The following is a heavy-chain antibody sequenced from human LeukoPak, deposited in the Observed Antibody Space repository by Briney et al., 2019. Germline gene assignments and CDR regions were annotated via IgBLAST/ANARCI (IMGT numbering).Heavy chain of an antibody. CDR3: ARDNFPSLVVVAANNWFDP. CDR2: IKQDGSEK. Sequence: GGSLRLSCAASGFTFSSYWMSWVRQAPGKGLEWVANIKQDGSEKYYVDSVKGRFTISRDNAKNSLYLQMNSLRAEDTAVYYCARDNFPSLVVVAANNWFDPWGQGTLVTVSS. D-gene: IGHD2-15*01. J-gene: IGHJ5*02. CDR1: GFTFSSYW. V-gene: IGHV3-7*01.